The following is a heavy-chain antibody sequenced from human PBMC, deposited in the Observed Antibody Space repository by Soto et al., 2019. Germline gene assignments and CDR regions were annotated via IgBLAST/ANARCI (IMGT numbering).Heavy chain of an antibody. CDR2: IYYSGST. D-gene: IGHD3-16*01. J-gene: IGHJ4*02. CDR1: GGSVSSGSYY. Sequence: PSETLSLTCTVSGGSVSSGSYYRSWIRQPPGKGLEWIGYIYYSGSTNYNPSLKSRVTISVDTSKNQFSLKLSSVTAADTAVYYCARVGGGYYFDYWGQGTLVTVSS. CDR3: ARVGGGYYFDY. V-gene: IGHV4-61*01.